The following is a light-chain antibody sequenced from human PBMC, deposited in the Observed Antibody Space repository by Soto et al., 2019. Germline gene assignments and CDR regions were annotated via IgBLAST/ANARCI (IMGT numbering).Light chain of an antibody. V-gene: IGKV3-15*01. J-gene: IGKJ1*01. CDR3: QQYNNWPRT. CDR1: QSVSDY. Sequence: EIVLTQSPATLSLSPGARDPLSCRARQSVSDYLAWYPQQPGQPPRLLIYGASFRATGMPARFSGSGFGTEFTLTISSLQSEDFAVYYCQQYNNWPRTFGQGTKVDIK. CDR2: GAS.